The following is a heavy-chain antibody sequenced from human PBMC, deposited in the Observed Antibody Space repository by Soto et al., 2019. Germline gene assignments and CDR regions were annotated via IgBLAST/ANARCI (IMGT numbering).Heavy chain of an antibody. J-gene: IGHJ4*02. D-gene: IGHD6-13*01. CDR2: ISSSSSYT. V-gene: IGHV3-11*06. CDR1: GFTFSDYY. Sequence: QVQLVESGGGLVKPGGSLRLSCAASGFTFSDYYMSWIRQAPGKGLEWVSYISSSSSYTNYADSVKGRFSISRDNAKNSLYLQMNSLRAEDTAVYYCARPGIAAAGIDYWGQGTLVTVSS. CDR3: ARPGIAAAGIDY.